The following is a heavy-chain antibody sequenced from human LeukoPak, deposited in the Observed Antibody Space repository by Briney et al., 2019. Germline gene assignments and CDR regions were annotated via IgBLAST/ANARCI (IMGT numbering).Heavy chain of an antibody. Sequence: GSLRLSCAASGFTLRTYTMNWVRQAPGKGLEWVSYISTSSSTIYYADSVKGRFTISRDNAKNSLYLQMNSLRAEDTAVYYCARESPRIVVPTTFDYWGQGTLVTVSS. CDR2: ISTSSSTI. V-gene: IGHV3-48*01. D-gene: IGHD1-26*01. CDR1: GFTLRTYT. CDR3: ARESPRIVVPTTFDY. J-gene: IGHJ4*02.